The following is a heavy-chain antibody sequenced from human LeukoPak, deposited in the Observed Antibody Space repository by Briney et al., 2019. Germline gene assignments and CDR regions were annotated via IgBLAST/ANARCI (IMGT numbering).Heavy chain of an antibody. J-gene: IGHJ4*02. V-gene: IGHV4-39*01. CDR2: IYYSGST. CDR3: ARLRWFGEFDY. CDR1: GGSISSSSYY. D-gene: IGHD3-10*01. Sequence: SETLSLTCTVSGGSISSSSYYWGWIRQPPGKGLEWIGSIYYSGSTYYNPSLKSRVTISVDTSKNQFSLKLSSVTAADTAVYYCARLRWFGEFDYWGPGTLVTVSS.